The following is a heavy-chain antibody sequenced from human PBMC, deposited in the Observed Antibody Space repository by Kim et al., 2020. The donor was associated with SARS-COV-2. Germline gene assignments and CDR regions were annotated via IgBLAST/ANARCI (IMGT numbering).Heavy chain of an antibody. J-gene: IGHJ4*02. D-gene: IGHD4-17*01. Sequence: SVKVSCKASGGTFSSYAISWVRQAPGQGLEWMGGIIPIFGTANYAQKFQGRVTITADESTSTAYMELSSLRSEDTAVYYCARYGTSFGDYGYFDYWGQGTLVTVSS. CDR3: ARYGTSFGDYGYFDY. V-gene: IGHV1-69*13. CDR2: IIPIFGTA. CDR1: GGTFSSYA.